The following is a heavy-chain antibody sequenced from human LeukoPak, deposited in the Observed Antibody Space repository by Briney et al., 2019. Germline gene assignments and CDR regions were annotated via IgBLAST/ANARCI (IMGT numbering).Heavy chain of an antibody. D-gene: IGHD2-15*01. CDR1: GFSFSAYW. Sequence: TGGSLRLSCAASGFSFSAYWMTWVRQAPGTGLEWVANINPAGSETYYVDPVKGRFSISRDNAKNLVYLQMNSRRAEDTAVYHCARFGYVAAVDVWGQGTPVTVSS. CDR3: ARFGYVAAVDV. CDR2: INPAGSET. V-gene: IGHV3-7*01. J-gene: IGHJ4*02.